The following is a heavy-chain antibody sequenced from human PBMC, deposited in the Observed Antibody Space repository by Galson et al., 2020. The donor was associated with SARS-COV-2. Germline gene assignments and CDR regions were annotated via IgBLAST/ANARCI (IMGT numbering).Heavy chain of an antibody. V-gene: IGHV3-7*04. D-gene: IGHD2-21*01. Sequence: GGSLSLSCVASGFTFSGYWLSWVRQAPGKGLEWLANIKQDGSEENYVDSVKGRFTISRDNAKNSMYLRMNSLRAEDTAVYYCARGAGGDCCYYGVDVWGQGTTVTVSS. CDR2: IKQDGSEE. J-gene: IGHJ6*02. CDR3: ARGAGGDCCYYGVDV. CDR1: GFTFSGYW.